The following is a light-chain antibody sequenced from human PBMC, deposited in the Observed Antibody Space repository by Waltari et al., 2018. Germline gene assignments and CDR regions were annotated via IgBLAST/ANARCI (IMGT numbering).Light chain of an antibody. CDR3: QQYYNTPPT. Sequence: DIVMTQSPDSLTVSPGERATINCRSSQSVSDHVNNKNYLAWYRQKAGQPPKLLISWASTREFGVPDRFSGRGSGTEFTLTISILQPEDVAVYYCQQYYNTPPTFGQGTKVEIK. CDR2: WAS. CDR1: QSVSDHVNNKNY. V-gene: IGKV4-1*01. J-gene: IGKJ1*01.